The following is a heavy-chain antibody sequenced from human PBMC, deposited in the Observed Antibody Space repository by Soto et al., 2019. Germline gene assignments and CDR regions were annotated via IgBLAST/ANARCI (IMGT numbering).Heavy chain of an antibody. CDR3: ASYGIVGATGDYGMDV. J-gene: IGHJ6*02. D-gene: IGHD1-26*01. V-gene: IGHV4-59*01. CDR2: IYYSGST. Sequence: SETLSLTCIVSGGSISSYYWSWIRQPPGKGLEWIGYIYYSGSTNYNPSLKSRVTISVDTSKNQFSLKLSSVTAADTAVYYCASYGIVGATGDYGMDVWGQGATVTVSS. CDR1: GGSISSYY.